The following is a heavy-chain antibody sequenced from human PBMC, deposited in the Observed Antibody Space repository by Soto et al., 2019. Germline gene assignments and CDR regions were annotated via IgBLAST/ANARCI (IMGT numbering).Heavy chain of an antibody. V-gene: IGHV3-7*03. J-gene: IGHJ3*02. CDR3: ARDLAVVTWDAFDI. Sequence: GESLKISCAASGFTFSSYWMSWVRQAPGKGLEWVANIKQDGSEKYYVDSVKGRFTISRDNAKNSLYLQMNSLRAEDTAVYYCARDLAVVTWDAFDIWGQGTMVTVSS. CDR1: GFTFSSYW. D-gene: IGHD2-15*01. CDR2: IKQDGSEK.